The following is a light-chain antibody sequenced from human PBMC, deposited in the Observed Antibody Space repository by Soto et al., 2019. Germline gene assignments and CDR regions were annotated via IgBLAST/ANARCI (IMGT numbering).Light chain of an antibody. CDR1: QSISSN. Sequence: EIVMTQSPGTLSMSPGQRATLSCRASQSISSNLAWYQQKPGQAPRLHMYGASTRATGIPARFSGSGSGTEFTLTISSMESEDCAVYYCQQYNDRLWTFGQGTEVEIK. J-gene: IGKJ1*01. CDR2: GAS. CDR3: QQYNDRLWT. V-gene: IGKV3-15*01.